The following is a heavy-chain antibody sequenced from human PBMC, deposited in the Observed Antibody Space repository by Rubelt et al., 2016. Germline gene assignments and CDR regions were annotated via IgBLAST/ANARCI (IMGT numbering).Heavy chain of an antibody. Sequence: QVQLQQWGAGLLKPSETLSLTCTVSGGSISSGGYSWSWIRQPPGKGLEWIGYIYHSGSTNYNPSLKSRVTVSSGSASAPTLFPLVSCENSPSDTSSVAVGCLAQDF. CDR2: IYHSGST. J-gene: IGHJ1*01. CDR1: GGSISSGGYS. D-gene: IGHD6-25*01. CDR3: AVGCLAQDF. V-gene: IGHV4-30-2*01.